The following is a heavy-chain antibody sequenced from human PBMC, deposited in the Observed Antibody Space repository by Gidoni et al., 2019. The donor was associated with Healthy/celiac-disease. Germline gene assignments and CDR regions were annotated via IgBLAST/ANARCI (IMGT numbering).Heavy chain of an antibody. CDR3: ARLEADTAIPDAFDI. V-gene: IGHV5-51*03. CDR2: IYPGDSDT. Sequence: EVQLVQSGAEVNKPGESLKISCKGSGYSFTSYWIGWVRQMPGKGLEWMGIIYPGDSDTRYSPSFKGQVTISADKSISTAYLQWSSLKASDTAMYYCARLEADTAIPDAFDIWGQGTMVTVSS. CDR1: GYSFTSYW. D-gene: IGHD5-18*01. J-gene: IGHJ3*02.